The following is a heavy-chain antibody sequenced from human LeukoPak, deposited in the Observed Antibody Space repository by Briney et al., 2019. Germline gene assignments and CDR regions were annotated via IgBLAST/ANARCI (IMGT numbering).Heavy chain of an antibody. Sequence: ASVKVSCKASGYTFTSYYIHWVRQAPGQGLEWMGIINPSGDSTSYAQKFQGRVTMTRDTSTSTVYMELSSLRSEDTAVYYCATDSSGYYLFDYWGQGTLVTVSS. CDR3: ATDSSGYYLFDY. J-gene: IGHJ4*02. CDR1: GYTFTSYY. V-gene: IGHV1-46*03. CDR2: INPSGDST. D-gene: IGHD3-22*01.